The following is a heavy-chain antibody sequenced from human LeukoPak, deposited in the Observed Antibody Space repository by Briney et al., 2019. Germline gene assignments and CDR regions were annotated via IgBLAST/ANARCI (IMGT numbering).Heavy chain of an antibody. D-gene: IGHD6-6*01. V-gene: IGHV3-30-3*01. CDR2: ISYDGSNK. CDR1: GFTFSSYA. J-gene: IGHJ5*02. Sequence: PGGSLRLSCAASGFTFSSYAMHWVRQAPGKGLEWVAVISYDGSNKYYADSVKGRFTVSRDNAKNTLYLQVNNLRAEDTAVYYCARGPNSNWSGLDLWGQGTLLTVSS. CDR3: ARGPNSNWSGLDL.